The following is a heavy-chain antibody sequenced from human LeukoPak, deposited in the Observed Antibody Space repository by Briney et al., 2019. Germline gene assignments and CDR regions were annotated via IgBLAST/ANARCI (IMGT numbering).Heavy chain of an antibody. CDR3: ARAPSETGGYYPEYFRH. CDR2: IKSDGST. D-gene: IGHD3-22*01. V-gene: IGHV3-74*01. Sequence: PGGSLRLSCAASGFTFSSYWMHWVRQAPGKGLVWVSRIKSDGSTNYAASVKGRFTISRDNAKNTVSLQMNSLRAEDTAVYYCARAPSETGGYYPEYFRHWGQGTLVTVSS. J-gene: IGHJ1*01. CDR1: GFTFSSYW.